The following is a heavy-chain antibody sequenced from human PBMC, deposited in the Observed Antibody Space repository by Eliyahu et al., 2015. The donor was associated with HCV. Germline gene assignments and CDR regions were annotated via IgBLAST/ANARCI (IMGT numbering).Heavy chain of an antibody. V-gene: IGHV3-21*01. J-gene: IGHJ5*02. CDR3: ARDYDFWIRGGFDP. Sequence: EVQLVESGGGLVKPGGSLRLSCAASGFTFXSYSMNWVRQAPGKGLEWVSSISSSSSYIYYADSVKGRFTISRDNAKNSLYLQMNSLRAEDTAVYYCARDYDFWIRGGFDPWGQGTLVTVSS. CDR1: GFTFXSYS. D-gene: IGHD3-3*01. CDR2: ISSSSSYI.